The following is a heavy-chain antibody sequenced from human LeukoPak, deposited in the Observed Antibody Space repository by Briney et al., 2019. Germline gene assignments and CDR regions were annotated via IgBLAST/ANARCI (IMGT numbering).Heavy chain of an antibody. D-gene: IGHD2-15*01. CDR2: IYYSGST. J-gene: IGHJ5*02. V-gene: IGHV4-31*03. CDR1: GDSISSGGYY. CDR3: ARGGGCSGGTCYFNWFDP. Sequence: SQTLSLTCTVSGDSISSGGYYWTWIRQHPGKGLEWIGYIYYSGSTSYNPSLKSRLTISVDTSKNQFSLKLNSVTAADTAAYYCARGGGCSGGTCYFNWFDPWGQGTLVTVSS.